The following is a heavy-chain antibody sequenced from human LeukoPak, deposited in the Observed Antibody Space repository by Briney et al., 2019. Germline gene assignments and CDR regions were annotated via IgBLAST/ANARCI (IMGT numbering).Heavy chain of an antibody. CDR3: ARDQNYYGSGGYDY. CDR1: GGSISSYY. D-gene: IGHD3-10*01. Sequence: SETLSLTCTVSGGSISSYYWGWIRQPPGKGLECIGSIYHSGSTYYNPSLKSRVTISVDTSKNQFSLKLSSVTAADTAVYYCARDQNYYGSGGYDYWGQGTLVTVSS. J-gene: IGHJ4*02. CDR2: IYHSGST. V-gene: IGHV4-38-2*02.